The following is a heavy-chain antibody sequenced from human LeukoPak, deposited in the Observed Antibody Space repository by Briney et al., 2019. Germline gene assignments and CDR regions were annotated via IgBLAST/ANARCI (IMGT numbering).Heavy chain of an antibody. CDR3: AKDQYYGSGSFLPDY. CDR1: GFTFSSYG. CDR2: ISGSGGST. Sequence: GGSLRLSCAASGFTFSSYGMSWVRQAPGKGLEWVSAISGSGGSTYYADSVKGRFTISRDNSKNTLYLQMNSLRAEDTAVYYCAKDQYYGSGSFLPDYWGQGTLVTVSS. V-gene: IGHV3-23*01. D-gene: IGHD3-10*01. J-gene: IGHJ4*02.